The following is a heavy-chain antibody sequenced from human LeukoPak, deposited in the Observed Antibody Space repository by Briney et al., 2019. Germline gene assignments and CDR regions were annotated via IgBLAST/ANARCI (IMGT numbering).Heavy chain of an antibody. J-gene: IGHJ4*02. CDR1: GFTFSTYA. CDR3: AYGDYDC. CDR2: ISGSGGST. Sequence: PGGSLRLSCAASGFTFSTYAMNWVRQAPGKGLEWVSTISGSGGSTYYADSVKGRFTISRDNSKNTLYLQVNSLRAEDTAVYYCAYGDYDCWGRGTLVTVSS. V-gene: IGHV3-23*01. D-gene: IGHD4-17*01.